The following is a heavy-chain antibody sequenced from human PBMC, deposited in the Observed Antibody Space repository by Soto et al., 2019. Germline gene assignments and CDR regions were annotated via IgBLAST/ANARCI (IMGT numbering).Heavy chain of an antibody. Sequence: GESLRLSCAASGFSFGNYAMSWVRQAPGKGLEWVSGIRGSGGRTDYADSVKGRFTISRDNSKNTLYLQMNSLRAEDAAVYYCAKKHSSGPFDYWGQGTLVTVSS. V-gene: IGHV3-23*01. CDR3: AKKHSSGPFDY. CDR2: IRGSGGRT. CDR1: GFSFGNYA. J-gene: IGHJ4*02. D-gene: IGHD6-19*01.